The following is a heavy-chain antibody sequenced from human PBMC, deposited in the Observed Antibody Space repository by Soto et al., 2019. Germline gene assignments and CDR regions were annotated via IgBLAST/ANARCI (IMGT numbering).Heavy chain of an antibody. Sequence: QVQLVESGGGVVQPGRSLRLSCAASGFTFSSYGMHWVRQAPAKGLEWVAVIWYDGSNKYYADSVKGRFTISRDNSKNTLYLQLNSLRAEDTAVYYCAGDQYYYDSSGYYPRIASDYYGMDVWGQGTTVTVSS. CDR1: GFTFSSYG. D-gene: IGHD3-22*01. CDR2: IWYDGSNK. V-gene: IGHV3-33*01. J-gene: IGHJ6*02. CDR3: AGDQYYYDSSGYYPRIASDYYGMDV.